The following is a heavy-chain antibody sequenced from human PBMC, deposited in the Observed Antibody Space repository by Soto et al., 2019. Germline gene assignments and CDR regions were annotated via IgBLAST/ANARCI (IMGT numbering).Heavy chain of an antibody. CDR1: GFTFSSYW. Sequence: PGGSLRLSCAASGFTFSSYWMHWVRQAPGKGLVWVSRINSDGSSTSYADSVKGRFTISRDNAKNTLYLQMNSLRAEDTAVYYCARYSGGSSDIDYWGQATLVTVSS. CDR2: INSDGSST. J-gene: IGHJ4*02. D-gene: IGHD2-15*01. V-gene: IGHV3-74*01. CDR3: ARYSGGSSDIDY.